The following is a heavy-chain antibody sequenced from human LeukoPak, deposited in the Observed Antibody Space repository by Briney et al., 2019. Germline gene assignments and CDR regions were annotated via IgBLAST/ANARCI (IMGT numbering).Heavy chain of an antibody. CDR2: INWNGGST. CDR1: GFIFADHG. J-gene: IGHJ4*02. D-gene: IGHD1-26*01. Sequence: GGSLRLSCAASGFIFADHGMTWVRQVPGKGLEWVSGINWNGGSTGYVDSVKGRFTISRDNAKNVLFLEMNNLRAEDTVFYYCARGEWDLRDWGQGTLVIVSS. CDR3: ARGEWDLRD. V-gene: IGHV3-20*04.